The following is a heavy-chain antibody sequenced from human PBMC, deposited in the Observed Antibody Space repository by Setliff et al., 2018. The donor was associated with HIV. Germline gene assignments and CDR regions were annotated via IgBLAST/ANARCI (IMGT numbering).Heavy chain of an antibody. D-gene: IGHD4-17*01. CDR2: INPNDGAT. CDR3: ASAPLTTVTTGPRYYLDS. J-gene: IGHJ4*02. CDR1: GYTFTSYF. Sequence: ASVKVSCKASGYTFTSYFLHWVRQAPGQGLEWMGIINPNDGATTYAQNFEGRVTMTKDTSTSTVYMEVSNLKSEDTAVYYCASAPLTTVTTGPRYYLDSWGQGTLVTVSS. V-gene: IGHV1-46*01.